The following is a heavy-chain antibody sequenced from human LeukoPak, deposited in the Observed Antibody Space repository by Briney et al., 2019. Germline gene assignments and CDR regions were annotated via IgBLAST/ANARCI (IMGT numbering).Heavy chain of an antibody. V-gene: IGHV3-7*01. CDR1: GFTFSNYW. D-gene: IGHD1-26*01. CDR2: IKQDESEK. J-gene: IGHJ4*02. Sequence: TGGSLRLSCAASGFTFSNYWMSWIRQAPGRGLEWVANIKQDESEKYYVDSVKGRFTISRDNAKNSVYLQMNSLRADDTAVYYCATDVLGGFFYYWGQGTLVTVSS. CDR3: ATDVLGGFFYY.